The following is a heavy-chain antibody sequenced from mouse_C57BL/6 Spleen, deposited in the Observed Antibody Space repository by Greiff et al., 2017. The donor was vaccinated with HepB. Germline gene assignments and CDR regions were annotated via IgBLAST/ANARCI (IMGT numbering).Heavy chain of an antibody. CDR2: IYPRSGNN. CDR1: GYTFTSYG. D-gene: IGHD3-1*01. J-gene: IGHJ4*01. CDR3: ARSGGYYAMDY. Sequence: VQLQESGAELARPGASVKLSCKASGYTFTSYGISWVKQRTGQGLEWIGEIYPRSGNNYYNEKFKGKATLTADKSSSTAYMELRSLTSEDSAVYFCARSGGYYAMDYWGQGTSVTVSS. V-gene: IGHV1-81*01.